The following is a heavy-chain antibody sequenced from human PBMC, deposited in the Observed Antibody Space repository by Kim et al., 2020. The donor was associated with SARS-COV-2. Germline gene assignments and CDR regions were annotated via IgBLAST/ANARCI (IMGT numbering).Heavy chain of an antibody. J-gene: IGHJ4*02. D-gene: IGHD3-10*02. CDR3: MSVPETY. V-gene: IGHV3-7*01. CDR1: GFIIRTYW. Sequence: GGSLRLSCVASGFIIRTYWMTWVRQPPGKGLEWVGNIKEDGCGAYYAAFVKGRYTISRDNAKNSLYLQMNRLRAEDTAGYYCMSVPETYWGEGTLVFVSS. CDR2: IKEDGCGA.